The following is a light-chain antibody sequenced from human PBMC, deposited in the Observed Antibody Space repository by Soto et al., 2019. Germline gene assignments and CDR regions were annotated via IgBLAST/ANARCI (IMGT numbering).Light chain of an antibody. Sequence: DIPLTQSPSFLSASVGDRVTITCRASQGISSYLAWYQQKAGKAPKLLIYSAFTLQSGVPSRFSGSGSGTEFTLTISSLQPEDFATYCCQQSKSYPYTFGQGTKLEIK. CDR2: SAF. CDR3: QQSKSYPYT. J-gene: IGKJ2*01. V-gene: IGKV1-9*01. CDR1: QGISSY.